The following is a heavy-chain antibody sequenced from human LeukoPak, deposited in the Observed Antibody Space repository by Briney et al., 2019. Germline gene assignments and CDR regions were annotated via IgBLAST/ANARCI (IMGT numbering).Heavy chain of an antibody. D-gene: IGHD5-12*01. Sequence: ASVKVSCKASGYTFTSYDINWVRQATGQGLEWMGGIIPIFGTANYAQKFQGRVTITADESTSTAYMELSSLRSEDTAVYYCATTTSHYWGQGTLVTVSS. J-gene: IGHJ4*02. CDR1: GYTFTSYD. CDR3: ATTTSHY. CDR2: IIPIFGTA. V-gene: IGHV1-69*13.